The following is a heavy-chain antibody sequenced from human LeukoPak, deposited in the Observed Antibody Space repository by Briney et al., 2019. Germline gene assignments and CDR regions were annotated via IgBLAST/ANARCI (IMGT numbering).Heavy chain of an antibody. D-gene: IGHD5-18*01. V-gene: IGHV1-69*05. Sequence: ASVKVSCKASGGTFSSYAISWVRQAPGQGLEWMGRIIPIFGTANYAQKFQGRVMITTDESMSTAYMELSSLRSEDTAVYYCAREGDTASYNWFDPWGQGTLVTVSS. CDR2: IIPIFGTA. J-gene: IGHJ5*02. CDR3: AREGDTASYNWFDP. CDR1: GGTFSSYA.